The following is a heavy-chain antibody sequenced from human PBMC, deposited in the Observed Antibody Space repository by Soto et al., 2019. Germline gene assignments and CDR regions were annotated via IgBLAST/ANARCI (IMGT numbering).Heavy chain of an antibody. CDR3: ARETYYYDSSGYYYNY. CDR2: ISAHNGNT. J-gene: IGHJ4*02. Sequence: ASVKVSCKASGYTFTSYGISWVRQAPGQGLEWMGWISAHNGNTNYAQKLQGRVTMTTDTSTSTAYMELRSLRSDDTAVYYCARETYYYDSSGYYYNYWGQGTLVTVSS. CDR1: GYTFTSYG. V-gene: IGHV1-18*01. D-gene: IGHD3-22*01.